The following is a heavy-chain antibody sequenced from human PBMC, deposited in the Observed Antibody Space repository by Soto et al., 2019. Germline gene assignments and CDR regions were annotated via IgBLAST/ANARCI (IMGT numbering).Heavy chain of an antibody. J-gene: IGHJ6*02. CDR2: IMPVFRTP. Sequence: QVQLEQSGAEVKKPGSSVKVSCKASGGTFRTAAISWVGQAPGQGLEWMGGIMPVFRTPDYAQKFQGRVTITADESTNTAYMELSGLRSDDTAVYYCARDNDRPQLGGNYYYILDVWGQGTPITVSS. V-gene: IGHV1-69*13. D-gene: IGHD2-8*01. CDR1: GGTFRTAA. CDR3: ARDNDRPQLGGNYYYILDV.